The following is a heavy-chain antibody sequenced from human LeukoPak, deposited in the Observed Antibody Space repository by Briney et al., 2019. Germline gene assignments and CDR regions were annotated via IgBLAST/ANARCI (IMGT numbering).Heavy chain of an antibody. D-gene: IGHD3-3*01. Sequence: ASVKVSCKASEYTFITYYLHWVRQAPGQGPEWLGIINPTVGGTTYAQKFLGRVTMTRDTSTSTVYMELSSLRSDDTAVYYCASGSDRSGSPLDYWGQGTLVTVSS. J-gene: IGHJ4*02. CDR1: EYTFITYY. V-gene: IGHV1-46*01. CDR3: ASGSDRSGSPLDY. CDR2: INPTVGGT.